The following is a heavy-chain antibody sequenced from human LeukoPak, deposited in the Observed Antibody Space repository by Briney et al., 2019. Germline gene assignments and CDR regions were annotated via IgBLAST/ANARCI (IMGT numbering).Heavy chain of an antibody. CDR1: GGSINSYY. D-gene: IGHD1-14*01. V-gene: IGHV4-59*01. Sequence: PSETLSLTCTVSGGSINSYYWSWIRQPPGEGLEWIGYIYYSGRTNYNPSLKSRVTMSVDTSKNQFSLKLSSVTTADTAVYYCARHGTISSESYFDYWGQGALVTVSS. J-gene: IGHJ4*02. CDR3: ARHGTISSESYFDY. CDR2: IYYSGRT.